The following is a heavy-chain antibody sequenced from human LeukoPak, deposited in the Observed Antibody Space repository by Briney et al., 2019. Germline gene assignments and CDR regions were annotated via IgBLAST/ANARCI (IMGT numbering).Heavy chain of an antibody. CDR2: ISGSGGST. V-gene: IGHV3-23*01. CDR1: GFTFSSYA. J-gene: IGHJ4*02. Sequence: GGSLRLSCAASGFTFSSYAMSWVRQAPGKGLEWVSAISGSGGSTYYADSEKGRFTTSRDNSKNTLYLQMNSLRAEDTAVYYCAKRPSGSYYTQYYFDYWGQGTLVTVSS. D-gene: IGHD3-10*01. CDR3: AKRPSGSYYTQYYFDY.